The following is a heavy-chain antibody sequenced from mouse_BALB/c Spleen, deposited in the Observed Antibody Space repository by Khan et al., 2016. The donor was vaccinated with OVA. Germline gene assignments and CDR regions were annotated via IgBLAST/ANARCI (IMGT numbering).Heavy chain of an antibody. D-gene: IGHD2-10*01. Sequence: QVQLKESGPGLVAPSQSLSITCTVSGFSLTGYGVNWVRQPPGKGLEWLGMIWGDGSTDYNSALESRLNLSKDNSKSHVFLKMNSLQTDDTARYYCARAYYGNYREAMDYWGQGTSVTVSS. CDR2: IWGDGST. CDR1: GFSLTGYG. J-gene: IGHJ4*01. V-gene: IGHV2-6-7*01. CDR3: ARAYYGNYREAMDY.